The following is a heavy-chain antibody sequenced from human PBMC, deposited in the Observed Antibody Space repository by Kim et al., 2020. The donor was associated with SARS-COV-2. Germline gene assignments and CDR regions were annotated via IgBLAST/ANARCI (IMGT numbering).Heavy chain of an antibody. CDR3: ATGDYEYYYYYMDV. Sequence: AQKFQGRVTITADESTSTAYMELSSLRSEDTAVYYCATGDYEYYYYYMDVWGKGTTVTVSS. J-gene: IGHJ6*03. V-gene: IGHV1-69*01. D-gene: IGHD4-17*01.